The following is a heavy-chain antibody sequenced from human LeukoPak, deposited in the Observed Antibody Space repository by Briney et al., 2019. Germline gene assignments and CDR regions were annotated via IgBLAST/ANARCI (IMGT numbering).Heavy chain of an antibody. D-gene: IGHD5-24*01. Sequence: GASVKVSCKASGYTVTSYGISWVRQAPGQGLEWMGWISAYNGNTNYAQKLQGRVTMTRDTSTSTVYMELSSLRSEDTAIYYCARIRDGYNDAYDIWGQGTVVTVPS. V-gene: IGHV1-18*01. CDR3: ARIRDGYNDAYDI. CDR1: GYTVTSYG. CDR2: ISAYNGNT. J-gene: IGHJ3*02.